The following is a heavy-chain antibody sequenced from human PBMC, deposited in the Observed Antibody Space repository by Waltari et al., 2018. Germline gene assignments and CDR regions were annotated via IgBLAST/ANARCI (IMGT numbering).Heavy chain of an antibody. CDR2: IYNDGTK. D-gene: IGHD2-21*02. J-gene: IGHJ4*02. V-gene: IGHV3-53*01. CDR1: GFIVSTNY. CDR3: ATDGDGDCSLCLAQ. Sequence: EVQLVESGGGVIQPGGSLRLSCAASGFIVSTNYMSWVRQAPGKGLGWVSVIYNDGTKLYADSVKGRFTVSRDNSKNMVQLQMDSLRAEDTAVYYCATDGDGDCSLCLAQWGQGTLVTVSS.